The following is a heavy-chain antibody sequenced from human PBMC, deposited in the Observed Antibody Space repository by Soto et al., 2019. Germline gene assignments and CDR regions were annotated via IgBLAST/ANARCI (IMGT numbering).Heavy chain of an antibody. J-gene: IGHJ4*02. CDR3: AREPPETPPDY. CDR2: ISAKNGNT. V-gene: IGHV1-18*01. CDR1: GYTFSDYG. Sequence: ASVKVACKTSGYTFSDYGISWVRQAPGQGLEGMGWISAKNGNTNFAQKFRGRVTMITDTSTNTVDMELRNLRLDDTAVYYCAREPPETPPDYWAQGTLVTVSS.